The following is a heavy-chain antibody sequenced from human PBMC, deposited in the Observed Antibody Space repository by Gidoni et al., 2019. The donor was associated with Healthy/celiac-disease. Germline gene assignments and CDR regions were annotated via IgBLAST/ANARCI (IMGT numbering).Heavy chain of an antibody. CDR3: ARVSSTFEMATMINWFDP. CDR2: IIPILGIA. V-gene: IGHV1-69*04. J-gene: IGHJ5*02. D-gene: IGHD2-2*01. CDR1: AGPFSSYA. Sequence: QVQLVQSGAAVTKPGSSVKVSCTASAGPFSSYAISWVRQAPGQGLEWMGRIIPILGIANYAQKFQGRVTITADKSTSTAYMELSSLRSEDTAVYYCARVSSTFEMATMINWFDPWGQGTLVTVSS.